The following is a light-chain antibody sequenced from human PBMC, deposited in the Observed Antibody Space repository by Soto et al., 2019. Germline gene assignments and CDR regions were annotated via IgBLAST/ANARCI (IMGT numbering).Light chain of an antibody. J-gene: IGKJ2*01. Sequence: DIQMTQSPSSLSASVGYRVTFTCRASQSLSTYLNWYQQKPGKAPKLLIYGVSTLQTGVPSRFSGSGSGTDFTLTISSLQPEDFATYYCQHTYNAPYTFGQGTKVDIK. CDR3: QHTYNAPYT. CDR1: QSLSTY. V-gene: IGKV1-39*01. CDR2: GVS.